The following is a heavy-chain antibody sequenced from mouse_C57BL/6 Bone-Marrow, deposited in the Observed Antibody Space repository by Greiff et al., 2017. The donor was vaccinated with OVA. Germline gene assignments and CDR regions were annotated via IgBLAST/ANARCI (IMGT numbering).Heavy chain of an antibody. V-gene: IGHV5-12*01. CDR1: GFTFSDYY. CDR2: ISNGGGST. D-gene: IGHD4-1*01. CDR3: ARQRGISGTSWFAY. J-gene: IGHJ3*01. Sequence: EVQVVESGGGLVQPGGSLKLSCAASGFTFSDYYMYWVRQTPEKRLEWVAYISNGGGSTYYPDTVKGRFTISRDNAKNTLYLQMSRLKSEDTAMYYCARQRGISGTSWFAYWGQGTLVTVSA.